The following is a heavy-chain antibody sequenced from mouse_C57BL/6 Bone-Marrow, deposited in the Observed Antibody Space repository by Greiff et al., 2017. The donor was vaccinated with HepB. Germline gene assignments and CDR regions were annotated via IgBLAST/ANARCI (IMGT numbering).Heavy chain of an antibody. Sequence: QVQLQQSGAELVRPGASVKLSCKASGYTFTDYYINWVKQRPGQGLEWIARIYPGSGNTYYNEKFKGKATLTAEKSSSTAYMQLSSLTSEDSAVYFCAVYYYVSSLWFAYWGQGTLVTVSA. CDR1: GYTFTDYY. CDR2: IYPGSGNT. D-gene: IGHD1-1*01. J-gene: IGHJ3*01. V-gene: IGHV1-76*01. CDR3: AVYYYVSSLWFAY.